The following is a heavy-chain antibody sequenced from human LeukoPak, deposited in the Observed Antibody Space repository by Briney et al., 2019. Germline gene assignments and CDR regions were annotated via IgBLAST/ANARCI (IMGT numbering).Heavy chain of an antibody. CDR1: GFNLSDYY. CDR3: ASSSSSCHRLDV. D-gene: IGHD2-2*01. V-gene: IGHV3-11*03. J-gene: IGHJ6*01. Sequence: GVSLRLSCTASGFNLSDYYMTWIRQTPGKGLEWVAYISPSGSFTIYTETVKGQFTLSRDSAKNSVYLQMNSLRVEDTAMYFCASSSSSCHRLDVWGQGTTVTV. CDR2: ISPSGSFT.